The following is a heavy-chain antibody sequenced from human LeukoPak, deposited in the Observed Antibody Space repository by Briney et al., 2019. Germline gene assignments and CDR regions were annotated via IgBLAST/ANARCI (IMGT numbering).Heavy chain of an antibody. Sequence: SETLSLTCTVSGGSISGYYWSWMRQPPGKGLEWIGYIYYSGSTNYNPSLQSRVTISVDTSKNQFSLKLRSVTAADTAVYYCARHASSSWYLAVWGQGTTVTVSS. D-gene: IGHD6-13*01. V-gene: IGHV4-59*08. J-gene: IGHJ6*02. CDR2: IYYSGST. CDR3: ARHASSSWYLAV. CDR1: GGSISGYY.